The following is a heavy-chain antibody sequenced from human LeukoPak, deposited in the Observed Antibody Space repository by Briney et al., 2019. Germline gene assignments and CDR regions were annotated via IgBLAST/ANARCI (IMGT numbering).Heavy chain of an antibody. CDR3: ARGRHDITMIVVVMTSVSYYLDV. J-gene: IGHJ6*03. Sequence: SETLSLTCAVYGGSFSGYYWTWIRQPPGKGLEWVGDINPSGSTYYNPSLKSRLTISVDTSKNQFSLKLRSVTAADTAVYYCARGRHDITMIVVVMTSVSYYLDVWGKGTTVTVS. CDR1: GGSFSGYY. CDR2: INPSGST. V-gene: IGHV4-34*01. D-gene: IGHD3-22*01.